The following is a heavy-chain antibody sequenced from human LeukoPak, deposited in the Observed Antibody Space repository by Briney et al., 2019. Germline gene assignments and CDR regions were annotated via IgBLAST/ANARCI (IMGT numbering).Heavy chain of an antibody. V-gene: IGHV4-38-2*02. Sequence: SETLSLTCTVSGYSISSGYYWGWIRQPPGKGLEWIGSIYHSGSTYYNPSLKSRVTISVDTSKNQFSLKLSSATAADTAVYYCARDPLPTYWGQGTLVTVSS. CDR2: IYHSGST. J-gene: IGHJ4*02. D-gene: IGHD5/OR15-5a*01. CDR1: GYSISSGYY. CDR3: ARDPLPTY.